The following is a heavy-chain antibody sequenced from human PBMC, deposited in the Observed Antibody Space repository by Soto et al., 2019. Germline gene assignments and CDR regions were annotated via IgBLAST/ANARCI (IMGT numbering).Heavy chain of an antibody. CDR1: GFTFSSYA. V-gene: IGHV3-23*01. J-gene: IGHJ4*02. CDR2: ISGSGGST. D-gene: IGHD3-3*01. Sequence: EVQLLESGGGLVQPGGSLRLSCAASGFTFSSYAMSWVRQAPGKGLEWVSAISGSGGSTYYADSVKGRFTISRDNSENTLYLQMNSLRAEDTAVYYCAKSFSPEYYDFWSGYLYYFDYWGQGTLVTVSS. CDR3: AKSFSPEYYDFWSGYLYYFDY.